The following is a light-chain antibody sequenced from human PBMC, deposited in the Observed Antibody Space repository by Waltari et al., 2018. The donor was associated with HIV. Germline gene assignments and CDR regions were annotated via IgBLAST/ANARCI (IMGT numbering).Light chain of an antibody. CDR2: EFS. CDR1: SSDVGGYNY. V-gene: IGLV2-14*01. J-gene: IGLJ2*01. CDR3: SSYTSSSTLGYVV. Sequence: QSALTQPASVSGSPGQSITISCTGTSSDVGGYNYVSWYQQHPGKAPKLMLYEFSKRTSGVSNRFSVSKAGNTASLTIAGLQAEDEADYYCSSYTSSSTLGYVVFGGGTKLTVL.